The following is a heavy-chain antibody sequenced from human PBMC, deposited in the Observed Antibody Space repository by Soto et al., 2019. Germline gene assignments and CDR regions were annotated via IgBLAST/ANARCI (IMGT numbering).Heavy chain of an antibody. V-gene: IGHV3-23*01. D-gene: IGHD2-15*01. CDR1: GFTFSIYA. CDR2: VSGDGGGS. CDR3: ASGGCKGGSCDFDY. J-gene: IGHJ4*02. Sequence: EVQLLDSGGGLVQPGGSLRLSCAASGFTFSIYAMTWVRQAPGKGLEWVSSVSGDGGGSYYADSVKGRFTISRDNSKNTLYLQMNSLSAEDPAVYYCASGGCKGGSCDFDYWGQGTLVTVSS.